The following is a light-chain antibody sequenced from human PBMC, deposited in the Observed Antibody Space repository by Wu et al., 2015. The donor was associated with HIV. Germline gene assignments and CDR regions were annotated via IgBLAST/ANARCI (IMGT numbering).Light chain of an antibody. J-gene: IGKJ2*03. Sequence: EIVLTQSPGTLSLSPGERATLSCRASQIVSGSYLAWYQQKPGQSPRLLIYGASSRATGIPDRFSGSGSGTDFTLTISRLEPEDVATYYCQQHSSIPYSFGQGTRLDVK. CDR3: QQHSSIPYS. CDR1: QIVSGSY. CDR2: GAS. V-gene: IGKV3-20*01.